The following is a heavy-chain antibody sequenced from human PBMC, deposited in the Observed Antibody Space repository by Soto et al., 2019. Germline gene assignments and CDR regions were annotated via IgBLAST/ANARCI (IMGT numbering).Heavy chain of an antibody. CDR3: ASRNYYASGSYYWYYFAY. CDR2: IWYDGSNK. CDR1: GFTFSSSG. V-gene: IGHV3-33*01. J-gene: IGHJ4*02. Sequence: PGGSLRLSCSASGFTFSSSGMHWVRQAPGKGLEWVAVIWYDGSNKYYADSVKGRFTISRDNSKNTLYLQMNSLRAEDTAVYYCASRNYYASGSYYWYYFAYWSQGTLVTVSS. D-gene: IGHD3-10*01.